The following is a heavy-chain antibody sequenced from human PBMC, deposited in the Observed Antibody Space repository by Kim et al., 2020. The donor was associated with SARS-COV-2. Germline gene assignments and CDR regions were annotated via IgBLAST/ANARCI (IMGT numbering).Heavy chain of an antibody. D-gene: IGHD3-22*01. CDR3: ARDRYDSSGYSYGMDV. J-gene: IGHJ6*02. Sequence: GKGRFTISRDNSKDPLYLQMNSLGAEDTAVYYCARDRYDSSGYSYGMDVWGQGTTVTVSS. V-gene: IGHV3-30*01.